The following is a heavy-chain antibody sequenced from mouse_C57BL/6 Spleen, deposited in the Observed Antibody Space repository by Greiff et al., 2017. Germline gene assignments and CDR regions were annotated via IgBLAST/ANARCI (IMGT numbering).Heavy chain of an antibody. CDR3: ARSLYDYDSYYARDY. J-gene: IGHJ4*01. CDR1: GYTFTDYY. Sequence: EVQLQQSGPELVKPGASVKISCKASGYTFTDYYMNWVKQSHGKSLEWIGDINPNNGGTSYNQKFKGKATLTVDKSSSTAYMELRSLTSEDSAVYYCARSLYDYDSYYARDYWGQGTSVTVSS. CDR2: INPNNGGT. D-gene: IGHD2-4*01. V-gene: IGHV1-26*01.